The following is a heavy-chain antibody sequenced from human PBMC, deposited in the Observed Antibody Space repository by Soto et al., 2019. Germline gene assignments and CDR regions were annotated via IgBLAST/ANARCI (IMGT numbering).Heavy chain of an antibody. CDR1: GGSISSGGYY. V-gene: IGHV4-31*03. CDR3: ARGGCSGGSCYSHRNWFDP. J-gene: IGHJ5*02. CDR2: IYYSGST. Sequence: QVQLQESGPGLVKPSQTLSLTCTVSGGSISSGGYYWSWIRQHPGKGLEWIGYIYYSGSTYYNPSLKSRVTISVDTSKNQFSLKLSSVTAADTAVYYCARGGCSGGSCYSHRNWFDPWGQGTLVTVSS. D-gene: IGHD2-15*01.